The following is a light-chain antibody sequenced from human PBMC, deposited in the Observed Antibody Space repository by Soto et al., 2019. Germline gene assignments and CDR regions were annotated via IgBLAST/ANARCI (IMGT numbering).Light chain of an antibody. J-gene: IGKJ1*01. CDR1: QSVSNN. CDR2: GAS. CDR3: QQYNNWPRT. Sequence: EIVMTPSPATLSVSPGERATLSCRASQSVSNNLAWYQQKPGQAPRLLIYGASTRATGIPARFSGSGSGTEFTLTISSLLSEDFAVYYCQQYNNWPRTFGQGTKVEIK. V-gene: IGKV3-15*01.